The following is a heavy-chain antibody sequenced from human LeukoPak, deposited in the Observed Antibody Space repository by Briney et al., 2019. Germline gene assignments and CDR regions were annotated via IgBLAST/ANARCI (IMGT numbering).Heavy chain of an antibody. V-gene: IGHV3-21*01. CDR3: ARDSLTTVAPVGWFDP. Sequence: GGSLRLSCAASGFTFSSYSMNWVRQAPGKGLEWVSSISSSSSYIYYADSVKGRFTISRDNAKNSLYLQMNSLRAEDTAVYYCARDSLTTVAPVGWFDPWGQGTTVTVSS. D-gene: IGHD4-23*01. CDR2: ISSSSSYI. CDR1: GFTFSSYS. J-gene: IGHJ5*01.